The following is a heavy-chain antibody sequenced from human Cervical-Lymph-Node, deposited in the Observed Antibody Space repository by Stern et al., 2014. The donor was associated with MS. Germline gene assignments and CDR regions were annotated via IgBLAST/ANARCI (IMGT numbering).Heavy chain of an antibody. CDR1: GFSFSRYA. CDR3: ASAYSSSHYYFDY. D-gene: IGHD6-13*01. V-gene: IGHV3-33*01. Sequence: VQLVASGGCVVQPGRSLRLSCAASGFSFSRYAMHSVRQAPGKGLEGVDIKCEDGSNPYYAASVTGRFTIARDNFKNTLYLQMNSLRAEDTAVYYCASAYSSSHYYFDYWGQGTLVTVSS. CDR2: KCEDGSNP. J-gene: IGHJ4*02.